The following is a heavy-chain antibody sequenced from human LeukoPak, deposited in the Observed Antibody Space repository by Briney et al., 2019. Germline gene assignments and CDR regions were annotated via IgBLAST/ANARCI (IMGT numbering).Heavy chain of an antibody. V-gene: IGHV3-23*01. CDR2: ISGSGGST. D-gene: IGHD2-21*01. Sequence: GGSLRLSCAASGFTFSSYAMSCVPQAPGKGLEWVSAISGSGGSTYYADSVKGRFTISRDNSKNTLYLQMNSLRAEDTAVYYCARDLHIVVGYYYYYMDVWGKGTTVTVSS. CDR3: ARDLHIVVGYYYYYMDV. CDR1: GFTFSSYA. J-gene: IGHJ6*03.